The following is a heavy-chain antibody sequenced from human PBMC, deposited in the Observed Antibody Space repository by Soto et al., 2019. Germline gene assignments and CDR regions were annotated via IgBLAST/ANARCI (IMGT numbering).Heavy chain of an antibody. CDR2: ISSSSSTI. J-gene: IGHJ6*03. CDR1: GFTFSSYS. V-gene: IGHV3-48*01. CDR3: ARTLSIAAAGTIRGPGYHMDV. D-gene: IGHD6-13*01. Sequence: GGSLRLSCAASGFTFSSYSMNWVRQAPGKGLEWVSYISSSSSTIYYADSVKGRFTISRDNAKNSLYLQMNSLRAEDAAVYYCARTLSIAAAGTIRGPGYHMDVWGQGTTVTVSS.